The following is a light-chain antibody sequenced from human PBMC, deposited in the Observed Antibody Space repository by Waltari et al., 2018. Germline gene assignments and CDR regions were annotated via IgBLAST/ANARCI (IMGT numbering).Light chain of an antibody. J-gene: IGKJ1*01. Sequence: DIQMTQSPSTLSASVGDRVTITCRASPSISNWLAWYQQKPGKAPKLLIYKASNLESGVPSRCSGSGSGTEFTLTISSLQPDDFATYYCKQYDNYWTFGQGTKVEIK. CDR2: KAS. CDR1: PSISNW. CDR3: KQYDNYWT. V-gene: IGKV1-5*03.